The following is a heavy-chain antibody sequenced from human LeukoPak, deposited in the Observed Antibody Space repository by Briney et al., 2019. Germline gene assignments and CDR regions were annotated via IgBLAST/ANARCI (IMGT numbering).Heavy chain of an antibody. V-gene: IGHV3-33*01. D-gene: IGHD5-18*01. CDR3: ARGRGYSYGPFAY. Sequence: GGSLRLSCAASGFTFITYAMHWVRQAPGKGLEWVAVIWYDGSNRYYAGSVTGRFTISRDNSKNTLYLQMNSLRAGDTAVYYCARGRGYSYGPFAYWGQGTLVTVSS. J-gene: IGHJ4*02. CDR2: IWYDGSNR. CDR1: GFTFITYA.